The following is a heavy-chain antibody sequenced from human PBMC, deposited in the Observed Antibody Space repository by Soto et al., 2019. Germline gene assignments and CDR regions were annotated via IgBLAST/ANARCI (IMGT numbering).Heavy chain of an antibody. J-gene: IGHJ4*02. V-gene: IGHV4-4*02. CDR1: GVSISSGKW. Sequence: QVQLQESGPGLVKPSGTLSLTCTISGVSISSGKWWSWVRQPPGEGLEWIGEIFHTGNTDYKPSLKSRFSIIVHKSRNPVSLNVDSVTAADTAVYYCARTLFDSRGYPPEVWGQGILGTVSA. CDR3: ARTLFDSRGYPPEV. CDR2: IFHTGNT. D-gene: IGHD3-22*01.